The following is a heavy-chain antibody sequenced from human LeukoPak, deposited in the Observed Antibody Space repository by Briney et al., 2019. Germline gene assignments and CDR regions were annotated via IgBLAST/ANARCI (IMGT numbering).Heavy chain of an antibody. D-gene: IGHD6-13*01. CDR1: GFTFSTYA. CDR3: AKDDSSSWYFDY. Sequence: PGGSLRLSCTASGFTFSTYAMSWVRQAPGKGLEWVSAITDSGGNTYYAAPVKGRFTISRDNSKNTLYLQMNSLRAEDTAVYYCAKDDSSSWYFDYWGQGTLVTVSS. CDR2: ITDSGGNT. J-gene: IGHJ4*02. V-gene: IGHV3-23*01.